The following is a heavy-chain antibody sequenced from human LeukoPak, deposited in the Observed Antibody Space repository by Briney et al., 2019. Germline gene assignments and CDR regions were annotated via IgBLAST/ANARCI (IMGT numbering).Heavy chain of an antibody. CDR2: INPNSGGT. J-gene: IGHJ6*02. Sequence: GASVKVSCKASGYTFTSYGISWVRQAPGQGLEWMGWINPNSGGTNYAQKFQGRVTMTRDTSISTAYMELSRLRSDDTAVYYCASAFVYYYGMDVWGQGTTVTVSS. CDR3: ASAFVYYYGMDV. CDR1: GYTFTSYG. V-gene: IGHV1-2*02.